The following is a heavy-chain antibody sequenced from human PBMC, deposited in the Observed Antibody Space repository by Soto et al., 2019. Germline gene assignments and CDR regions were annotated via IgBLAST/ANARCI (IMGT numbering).Heavy chain of an antibody. CDR1: GASIKNYY. CDR3: GRRGIYFDPSAYRLRLPSLDY. D-gene: IGHD3-22*01. J-gene: IGHJ4*02. CDR2: SHYSGTT. Sequence: SETLSLTCTVSGASIKNYYWSWARQSPRKGLEWIGYSHYSGTTYYNPSLTSRVSILVDTSKNQFSLRLSSVTAADTAVYDCGRRGIYFDPSAYRLRLPSLDYCGRVTPFTVSS. V-gene: IGHV4-59*01.